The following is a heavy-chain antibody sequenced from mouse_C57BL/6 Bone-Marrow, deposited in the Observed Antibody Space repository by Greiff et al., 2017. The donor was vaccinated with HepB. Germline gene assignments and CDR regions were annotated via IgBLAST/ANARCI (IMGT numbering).Heavy chain of an antibody. Sequence: QVQLKQSGPGLVAPSQSLSITCTVSGFSLTSYGVSWVRQPPGKGLEWLGVIWGDGSTNYHSALISRLSISKDNSKSQVFLKLNSLQTDDTATYYCAKPNLSDYYGSSYDYAMDYWGQGTSVTVSS. CDR2: IWGDGST. V-gene: IGHV2-3*01. CDR3: AKPNLSDYYGSSYDYAMDY. CDR1: GFSLTSYG. D-gene: IGHD1-1*01. J-gene: IGHJ4*01.